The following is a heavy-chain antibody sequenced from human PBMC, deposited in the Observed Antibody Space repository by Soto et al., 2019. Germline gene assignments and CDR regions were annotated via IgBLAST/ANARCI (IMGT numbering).Heavy chain of an antibody. V-gene: IGHV4-31*03. Sequence: PSEILSLTCTVSGGSISIGGYYWGCMRQHPGKGLEWIGYIYYSGSTYYNPSLKSRVTISVDTSKNQFSLKLSSVTAADTAVYYCARLGLGWLQLYYYGMDVWGQGTTVTVSS. CDR2: IYYSGST. CDR1: GGSISIGGYY. D-gene: IGHD5-12*01. J-gene: IGHJ6*02. CDR3: ARLGLGWLQLYYYGMDV.